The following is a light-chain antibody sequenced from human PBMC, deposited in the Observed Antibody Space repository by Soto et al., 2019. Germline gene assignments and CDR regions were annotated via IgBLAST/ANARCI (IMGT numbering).Light chain of an antibody. CDR2: AAS. CDR3: QKADSFQLS. V-gene: IGKV1-12*01. CDR1: QSIYNW. J-gene: IGKJ4*01. Sequence: DIQMTQSPSSVSASIGDRVTISCRASQSIYNWLVWYQQKPGKAHKLLIYAASSLQSGVPSRFSGSGYGTDFTLPISSLQPEDFATYYCQKADSFQLSFGGGTKVE.